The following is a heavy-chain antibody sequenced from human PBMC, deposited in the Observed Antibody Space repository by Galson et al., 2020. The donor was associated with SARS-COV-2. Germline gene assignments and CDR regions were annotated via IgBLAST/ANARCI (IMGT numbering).Heavy chain of an antibody. J-gene: IGHJ4*02. Sequence: GESLKISCAASGFTLSSYAMHWVRKAPGKGLEWVAVISYDGSNKYYADSVKGRFTISRDNSKNTLYLQMNSLRAEDTAVYYCARDAGGYLNYWGQGTLVTVSS. CDR1: GFTLSSYA. V-gene: IGHV3-30*04. CDR3: ARDAGGYLNY. D-gene: IGHD5-12*01. CDR2: ISYDGSNK.